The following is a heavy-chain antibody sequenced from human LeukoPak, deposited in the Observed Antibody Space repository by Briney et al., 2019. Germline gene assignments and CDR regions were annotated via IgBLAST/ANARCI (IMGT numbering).Heavy chain of an antibody. CDR1: GFTFSSYA. CDR3: AKHDYGDYRDFDY. D-gene: IGHD4-17*01. V-gene: IGHV3-23*01. CDR2: ISGSGYIT. J-gene: IGHJ4*02. Sequence: GGSLRLSCAASGFTFSSYAMRLARQAPGKGLEWVSSISGSGYITYYADSVKGRFTVSRDNSKNTIFLQMSSLRAEDTAVYYCAKHDYGDYRDFDYWGQGTLVTVSS.